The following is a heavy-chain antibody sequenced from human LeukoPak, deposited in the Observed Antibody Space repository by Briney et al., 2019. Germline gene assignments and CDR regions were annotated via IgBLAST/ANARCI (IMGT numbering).Heavy chain of an antibody. CDR2: IYPADSDT. Sequence: GESLEVSCQVSGYSFTDYWIGWVRQMPGKGLESMGIIYPADSDTTYSQSFQGQVTISADKSISTVYLQWSSLKASDTAMYYCARQSRDGSKTRGYYFDYWGQGNLGTVSS. CDR1: GYSFTDYW. J-gene: IGHJ4*02. CDR3: ARQSRDGSKTRGYYFDY. V-gene: IGHV5-51*01. D-gene: IGHD3-10*01.